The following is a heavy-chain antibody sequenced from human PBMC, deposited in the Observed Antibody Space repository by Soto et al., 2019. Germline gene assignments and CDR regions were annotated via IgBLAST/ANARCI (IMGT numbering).Heavy chain of an antibody. D-gene: IGHD3-16*01. J-gene: IGHJ4*02. Sequence: ASVKVSCKASGYPFSNYNIHWVRQAPGQSLEWVGWITTGNGNTRYSQKFQGRVTITSDQSANTAYMELSSLKSEDTAVYYCARILGGLTLSVVAHPGYYWVQGTLVTVSS. CDR1: GYPFSNYN. V-gene: IGHV1-3*04. CDR3: ARILGGLTLSVVAHPGYY. CDR2: ITTGNGNT.